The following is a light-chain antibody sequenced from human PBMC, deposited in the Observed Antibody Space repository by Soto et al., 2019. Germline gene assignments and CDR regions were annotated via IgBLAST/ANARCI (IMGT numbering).Light chain of an antibody. CDR1: QSISRL. CDR3: QQYKTYSHT. V-gene: IGKV1-5*01. J-gene: IGKJ2*01. CDR2: DAS. Sequence: IPVTPSPSTLFSSVRGRITITCRARQSISRLLAWYQQRPGKAPKFLIYDASTLASGVPSRFSGSGSGTEFTLTISSLQPDDFATYYCQQYKTYSHTFGQGTKLEIK.